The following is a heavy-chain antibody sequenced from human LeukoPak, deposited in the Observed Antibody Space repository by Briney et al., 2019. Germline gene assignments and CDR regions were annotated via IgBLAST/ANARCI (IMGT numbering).Heavy chain of an antibody. CDR3: ASSPGGYCSSASCYTGGYFDY. CDR1: GGSISSSGYY. V-gene: IGHV4-39*01. D-gene: IGHD2-2*02. J-gene: IGHJ4*02. Sequence: TSETLSLTCTVSGGSISSSGYYWGWIRQPPGKGLEWIASIYYSGSTYYNPSLKSRVTISVDTSKNQLSLKLSSLTAADTAVYYCASSPGGYCSSASCYTGGYFDYWGQGSLVTVSS. CDR2: IYYSGST.